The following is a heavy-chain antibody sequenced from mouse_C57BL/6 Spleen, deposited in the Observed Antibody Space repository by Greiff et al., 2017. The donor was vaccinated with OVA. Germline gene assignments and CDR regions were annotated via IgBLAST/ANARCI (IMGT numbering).Heavy chain of an antibody. D-gene: IGHD1-1*01. CDR2: IHPNSGST. Sequence: VQLQQPGAELVKPGASVKLSCKASGYTFTSYWMHWVKQRPGQGLEWIGMIHPNSGSTNYNEKFKSKATLTVDKSSSTAYMQLSSLTSEDSAVXYCARDTTVVVHYFDYWGQGTTLTVSS. CDR1: GYTFTSYW. V-gene: IGHV1-64*01. CDR3: ARDTTVVVHYFDY. J-gene: IGHJ2*01.